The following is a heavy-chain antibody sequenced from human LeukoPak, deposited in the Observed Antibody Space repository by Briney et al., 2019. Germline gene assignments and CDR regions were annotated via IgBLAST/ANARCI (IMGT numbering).Heavy chain of an antibody. CDR2: INSDGTTT. CDR1: GFTVSSNY. V-gene: IGHV3-74*01. Sequence: PGGSLRLSCAASGFTVSSNYMSWVRQAPGKGLVWVSHINSDGTTTNYADSVKGRFTISRDNAKNTLYLQMNSLTAEDTAVYYCARNDYESSGFFDLDYWGHGTLVTVSS. D-gene: IGHD3-22*01. CDR3: ARNDYESSGFFDLDY. J-gene: IGHJ4*01.